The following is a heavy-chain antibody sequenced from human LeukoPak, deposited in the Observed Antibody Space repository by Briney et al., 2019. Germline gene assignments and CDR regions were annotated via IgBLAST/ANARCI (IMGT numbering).Heavy chain of an antibody. CDR1: GFTFSDSA. J-gene: IGHJ5*02. CDR2: VRTKANSYAT. D-gene: IGHD6-25*01. Sequence: GGSLELSCAASGFTFSDSAMHWVRQASGKGLEWVGRVRTKANSYATAYAASVKGRFTISRDDSKNTAYLEMNSLKTEDTAVYYCTSSGSYNWFDPWGQGTLVTVSS. V-gene: IGHV3-73*01. CDR3: TSSGSYNWFDP.